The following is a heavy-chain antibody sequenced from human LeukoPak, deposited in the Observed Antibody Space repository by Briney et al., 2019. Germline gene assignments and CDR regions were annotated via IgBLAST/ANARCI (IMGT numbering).Heavy chain of an antibody. CDR3: AKAVEMYYYDSSGYSTPDY. CDR1: RFTFSSYG. J-gene: IGHJ4*02. V-gene: IGHV3-30*02. CDR2: IRYDGSNK. D-gene: IGHD3-22*01. Sequence: PGGSLRLSCAVSRFTFSSYGMHWVRQAPGKGLEWVAFIRYDGSNKYYADSVKGRFTISRDNSKNTLYLQMNSLRAEDTAVYYCAKAVEMYYYDSSGYSTPDYWGQGTLVTVSS.